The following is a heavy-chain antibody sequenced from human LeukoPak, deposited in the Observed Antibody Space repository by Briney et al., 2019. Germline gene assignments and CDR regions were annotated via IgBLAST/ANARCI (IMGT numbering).Heavy chain of an antibody. CDR3: ASSLGGASTMIVGQFDP. CDR2: IIPIFGTA. V-gene: IGHV1-69*05. Sequence: SVKVSCKASGGTFSSYATSWVRQAPGQGLEWMGGIIPIFGTANYAQKFQGRVTITTDESTSTAYMELSSLRSEDTAVYYCASSLGGASTMIVGQFDPWGQGTLVTVSS. D-gene: IGHD3-22*01. J-gene: IGHJ5*02. CDR1: GGTFSSYA.